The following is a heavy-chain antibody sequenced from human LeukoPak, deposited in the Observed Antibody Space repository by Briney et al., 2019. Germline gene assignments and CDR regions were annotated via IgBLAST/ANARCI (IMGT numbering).Heavy chain of an antibody. D-gene: IGHD3-9*01. J-gene: IGHJ4*02. V-gene: IGHV4-59*08. CDR1: GGSISSYY. CDR3: ARSFLTNYYFEY. CDR2: ISHSGNT. Sequence: SETLSLTCTVSGGSISSYYWSWIRQPPGKGLEWIGTISHSGNTYYTPSLKSRVTISVDTSKNHFSLKLSSMTAADTAVYYCARSFLTNYYFEYWGQGTLVTVSS.